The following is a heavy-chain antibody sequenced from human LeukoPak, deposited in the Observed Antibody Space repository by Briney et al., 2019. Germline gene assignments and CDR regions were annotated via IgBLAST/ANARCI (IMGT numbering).Heavy chain of an antibody. CDR1: GFTFTSYS. CDR2: IDSSRRYT. J-gene: IGHJ4*02. Sequence: PVQSLRLSCAASGFTFTSYSMNWVCHAPRKGLEWVSSIDSSRRYTVYADSVKGRFTISRYNAKNSLHLQMNSLRAEATAVYYCARAGVATILRNFDYWGQGALVTVSS. V-gene: IGHV3-21*06. D-gene: IGHD5-12*01. CDR3: ARAGVATILRNFDY.